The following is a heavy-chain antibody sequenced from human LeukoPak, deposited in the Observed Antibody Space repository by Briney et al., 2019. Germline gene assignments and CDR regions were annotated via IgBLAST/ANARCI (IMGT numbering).Heavy chain of an antibody. CDR2: IHLGDSDT. J-gene: IGHJ3*02. V-gene: IGHV5-51*01. CDR1: GYSFTIYW. D-gene: IGHD1-26*01. CDR3: ARPRDEGATDAFDI. Sequence: GESLKISCKASGYSFTIYWMAWVRQMPGKGLEWMGIIHLGDSDTRYSPSFQGQVTISADKSISTAYLQWSSLKASDTAIYYCARPRDEGATDAFDIWGQGTMVTVSS.